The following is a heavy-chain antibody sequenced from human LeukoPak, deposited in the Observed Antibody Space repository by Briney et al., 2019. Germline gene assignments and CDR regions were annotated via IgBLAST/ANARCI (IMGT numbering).Heavy chain of an antibody. CDR1: GGSISSGGYY. D-gene: IGHD1-26*01. J-gene: IGHJ3*02. CDR3: ARHLRFGSSALPRDVFDI. Sequence: SQTLSLTCTVSGGSISSGGYYWSWIRQHPGKGLEWIGYIYYSGSTYYNPSLKSRVTISVHTPENHLSLKLTSVTATDTAVYYCARHLRFGSSALPRDVFDIWGRGTVVSVSS. V-gene: IGHV4-31*03. CDR2: IYYSGST.